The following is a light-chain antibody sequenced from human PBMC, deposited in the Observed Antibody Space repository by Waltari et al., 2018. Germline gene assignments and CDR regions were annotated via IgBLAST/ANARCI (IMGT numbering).Light chain of an antibody. V-gene: IGKV3-15*01. CDR3: QQHNDWPPWT. CDR2: GAS. Sequence: EIIMTQSPATLSLSPGERATLSCRASQNVNSNLAWYQQKPGQAPRLLIYGASIRATGIPARFSGSGSGTQFTLTINSLQSEDSAVYFCQQHNDWPPWTFGQGTKLEIK. J-gene: IGKJ1*01. CDR1: QNVNSN.